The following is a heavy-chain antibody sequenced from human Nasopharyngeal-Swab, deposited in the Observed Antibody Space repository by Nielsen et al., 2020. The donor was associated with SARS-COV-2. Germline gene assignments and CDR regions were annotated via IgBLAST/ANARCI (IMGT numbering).Heavy chain of an antibody. CDR3: ARGGRTRIQLWQVPPYGMDV. V-gene: IGHV1-69*01. D-gene: IGHD5-18*01. J-gene: IGHJ6*02. CDR2: IIPIFGTA. Sequence: WVRQAPGQGLEWMGGIIPIFGTANYAQKFQGRVTITADESTSTAYMELSSLRSEDTAVYYCARGGRTRIQLWQVPPYGMDVWGQGTTVTVSS.